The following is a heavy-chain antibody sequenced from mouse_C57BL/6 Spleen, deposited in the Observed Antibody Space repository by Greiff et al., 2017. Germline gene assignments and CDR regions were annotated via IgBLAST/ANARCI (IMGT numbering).Heavy chain of an antibody. CDR3: ARYDYDWAMDY. D-gene: IGHD2-4*01. CDR2: ISYDGSN. V-gene: IGHV3-6*01. CDR1: GYSITSGYY. J-gene: IGHJ4*01. Sequence: EVKLQESGPGLVKPSQSLSLTCSVTGYSITSGYYWNWIRQFPGNKLEWMGYISYDGSNNYNPSLKNRISITRDTSKNQFFLKLNSVTTEDTATYYCARYDYDWAMDYWGQGTSVTVSS.